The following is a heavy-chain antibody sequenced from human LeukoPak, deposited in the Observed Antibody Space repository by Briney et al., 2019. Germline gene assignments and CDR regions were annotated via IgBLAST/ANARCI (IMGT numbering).Heavy chain of an antibody. D-gene: IGHD1-20*01. Sequence: PLETLSLTCAVYGGSFNDYYWSWIRQPPGKGLEWIGEINHSGSTNYNPSLKSRATISVDTSKNQFSLKLSSVTAADTAVYYCASLTGTTDYYYFYMDVWGKGTPVTVSS. J-gene: IGHJ6*03. CDR2: INHSGST. V-gene: IGHV4-34*01. CDR3: ASLTGTTDYYYFYMDV. CDR1: GGSFNDYY.